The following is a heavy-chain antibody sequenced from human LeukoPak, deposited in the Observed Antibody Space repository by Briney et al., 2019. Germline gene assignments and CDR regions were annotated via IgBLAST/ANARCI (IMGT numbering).Heavy chain of an antibody. V-gene: IGHV4-59*01. CDR1: GGAISSYY. J-gene: IGHJ5*01. CDR3: ARDSDVAPFDS. CDR2: IYYSEST. Sequence: SETLSLTCTVSGGAISSYYWSWIRQPPGKGLEWIGYIYYSESTNYNPSLKSRVTISVDTSKNQFSPKLSSVTAADTAVYYCARDSDVAPFDSWGQGTLVTVSS.